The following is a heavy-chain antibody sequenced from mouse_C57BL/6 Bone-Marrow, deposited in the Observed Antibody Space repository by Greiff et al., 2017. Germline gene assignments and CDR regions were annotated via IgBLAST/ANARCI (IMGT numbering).Heavy chain of an antibody. D-gene: IGHD2-3*01. CDR1: GFNIKDDY. CDR2: IDPAIGDT. V-gene: IGHV14-4*01. J-gene: IGHJ2*01. CDR3: ASCDGNYFDF. Sequence: EVHLVESGAELVRPGASVKLSCTASGFNIKDDYIHWVKQRPEQGLEWIGWIDPAIGDTEYASKFQGKATIPSDTSSNTAYLQLSSLTSEDTAVYYCASCDGNYFDFWGQGTPLTVAS.